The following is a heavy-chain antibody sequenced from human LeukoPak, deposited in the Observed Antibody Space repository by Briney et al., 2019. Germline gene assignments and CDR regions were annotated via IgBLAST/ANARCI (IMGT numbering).Heavy chain of an antibody. D-gene: IGHD3-10*01. V-gene: IGHV4-34*01. J-gene: IGHJ5*02. CDR1: GGSFSGYY. Sequence: SETLSLTCAVYGGSFSGYYWSWIRQPPGKGLEWIGEINHSGSTNYNPSLKSRVTISVDTSKKQFSLKLSSVTAADTAVYYCASRKSMTMVRGVNRNWFDPWGQGTLVTVSS. CDR2: INHSGST. CDR3: ASRKSMTMVRGVNRNWFDP.